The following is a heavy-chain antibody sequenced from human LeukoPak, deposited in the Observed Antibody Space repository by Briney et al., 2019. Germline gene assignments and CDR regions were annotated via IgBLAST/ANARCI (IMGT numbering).Heavy chain of an antibody. J-gene: IGHJ2*01. CDR1: GFTVSTNY. D-gene: IGHD3-3*01. Sequence: PGRSLRLSCAASGFTVSTNYMSWVRQAPGKKLEWVSDIYSDGSTFYADSVKGRFTISRDNSENTLYLQMNSLRAEDTAVYHCARYDFILISYFDLWGRGTLVTVSS. V-gene: IGHV3-53*01. CDR3: ARYDFILISYFDL. CDR2: IYSDGST.